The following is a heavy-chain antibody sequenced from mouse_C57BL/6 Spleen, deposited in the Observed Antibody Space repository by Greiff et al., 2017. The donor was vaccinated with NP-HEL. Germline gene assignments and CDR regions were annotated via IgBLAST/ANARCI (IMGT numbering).Heavy chain of an antibody. CDR1: GFNIKDDY. CDR2: IDPENGDT. J-gene: IGHJ3*01. CDR3: SKGAWFAY. V-gene: IGHV14-4*01. Sequence: EVKLHQSGAELVRPGASVKLSCTASGFNIKDDYMHWVKQRPEQGLEWIGWIDPENGDTEYASKFQGKATITADTSSNTAYLQLSSLTSEDTAVYYCSKGAWFAYWGQGTLVTVSA.